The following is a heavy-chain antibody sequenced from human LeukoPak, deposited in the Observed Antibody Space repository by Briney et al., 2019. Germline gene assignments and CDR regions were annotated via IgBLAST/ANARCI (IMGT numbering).Heavy chain of an antibody. Sequence: GGSLGLSCAASGFTFSTYAMSWVRQAPGKGLEWVSFISDSSGRTYYADSVKGRFTISRDNSNNTLYLQMNTLRAEDTAVYYCAKCESSSSHYRLLDYWGQGTLVTVSS. D-gene: IGHD6-13*01. CDR2: ISDSSGRT. CDR3: AKCESSSSHYRLLDY. J-gene: IGHJ4*02. CDR1: GFTFSTYA. V-gene: IGHV3-23*01.